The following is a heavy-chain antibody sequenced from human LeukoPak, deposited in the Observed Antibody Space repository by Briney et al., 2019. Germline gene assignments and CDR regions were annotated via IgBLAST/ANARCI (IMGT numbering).Heavy chain of an antibody. D-gene: IGHD5-18*01. J-gene: IGHJ3*02. Sequence: ASVKVSCKASGYTFPNYDINWVRRATGQGLEWMGWMNFNSGNTGYAQKFQGRVTMTRNTAISTVYMELSNLKSEDTAIYYCAKVGLGNTAIHIWGQGTMVTVSS. CDR2: MNFNSGNT. CDR1: GYTFPNYD. CDR3: AKVGLGNTAIHI. V-gene: IGHV1-8*01.